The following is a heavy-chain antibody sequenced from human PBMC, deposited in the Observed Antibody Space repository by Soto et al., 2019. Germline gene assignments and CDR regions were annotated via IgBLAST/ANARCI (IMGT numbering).Heavy chain of an antibody. J-gene: IGHJ6*02. V-gene: IGHV1-69*12. CDR2: ILPMLGTA. CDR3: ARGGYNPRGYYYGMDV. Sequence: QVHLVQSGAEVKKPGSSVRVSCKASGDTVSSYGIIWVRQAPGQGLECMGGILPMLGTANYAQKFKGRVTINADESTTTTYMELSSLRPEDTAIYYCARGGYNPRGYYYGMDVWGQGTRVTVSS. D-gene: IGHD3-10*01. CDR1: GDTVSSYG.